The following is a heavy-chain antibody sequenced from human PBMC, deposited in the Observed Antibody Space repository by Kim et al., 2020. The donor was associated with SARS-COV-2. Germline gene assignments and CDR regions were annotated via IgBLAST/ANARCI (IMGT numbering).Heavy chain of an antibody. Sequence: GGSLRLSCAASGFTFSNYGMHWVRQAPGKGLEWVAVISYDGSNKYYADSVTGRFTISRDNSKNTLYLQMNSLRAEDTAVYYCAKGGKYCSSTSCYWSDYYYYGMDVWGQGTTVTVSS. CDR2: ISYDGSNK. V-gene: IGHV3-30*18. J-gene: IGHJ6*02. CDR1: GFTFSNYG. CDR3: AKGGKYCSSTSCYWSDYYYYGMDV. D-gene: IGHD2-2*01.